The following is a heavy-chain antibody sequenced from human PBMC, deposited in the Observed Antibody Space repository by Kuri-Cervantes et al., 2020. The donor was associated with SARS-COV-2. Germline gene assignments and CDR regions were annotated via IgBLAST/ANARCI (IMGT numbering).Heavy chain of an antibody. J-gene: IGHJ3*02. V-gene: IGHV4-39*01. CDR1: GGSISSSSYY. CDR3: ATPARPGASDAFDI. D-gene: IGHD6-6*01. CDR2: IYYSGST. Sequence: GSLRLSCTVSGGSISSSSYYWGWIRQPPGKGLEWIGSIYYSGSTYYNPSLKSRVTISVDTSKNQFSLKLSSVTAADTAVYYCATPARPGASDAFDIWGQGTMVTVSS.